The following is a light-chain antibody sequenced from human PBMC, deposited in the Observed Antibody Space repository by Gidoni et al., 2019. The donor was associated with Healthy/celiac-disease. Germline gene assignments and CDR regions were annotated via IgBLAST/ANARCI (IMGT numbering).Light chain of an antibody. J-gene: IGLJ3*02. Sequence: QSVLTQPPSVSGAPGQTVTISCTGSSSNIGAGYDVHWYQPLPGTAPKLLIYGNSNRPSGVPDRFSGSKSGTSASLAITGLQAEDEADYYCQSYDSSLSGGVFGGGTKLTVL. CDR1: SSNIGAGYD. CDR2: GNS. CDR3: QSYDSSLSGGV. V-gene: IGLV1-40*01.